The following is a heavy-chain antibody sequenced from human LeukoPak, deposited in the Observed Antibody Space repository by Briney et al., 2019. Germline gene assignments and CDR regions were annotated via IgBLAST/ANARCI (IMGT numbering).Heavy chain of an antibody. V-gene: IGHV1-8*03. D-gene: IGHD5/OR15-5a*01. Sequence: ASVKVSCKASGYTFTSYDINWVRQATGQGLEWMGWINPNSGNTGYAQKFQGRVTITRNTSISTAYMELSSLRSEDTAVYYCASGGGGSTLNDYWGQGTLVTVSS. J-gene: IGHJ4*02. CDR2: INPNSGNT. CDR1: GYTFTSYD. CDR3: ASGGGGSTLNDY.